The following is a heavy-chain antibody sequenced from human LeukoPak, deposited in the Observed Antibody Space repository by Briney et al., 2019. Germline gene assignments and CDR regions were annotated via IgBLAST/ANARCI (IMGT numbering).Heavy chain of an antibody. V-gene: IGHV5-51*01. CDR2: IYPGDSDT. CDR3: ARRQKYYYDSSGLFDI. CDR1: GYSFTSYW. D-gene: IGHD3-22*01. Sequence: GESLKISCKGSGYSFTSYWIGWVRQMPGKGLEWMGIIYPGDSDTRYSPSFQGQVTISADKSISTAYLQWSSLKASDTAMYYCARRQKYYYDSSGLFDIWGQGTMVTVSS. J-gene: IGHJ3*02.